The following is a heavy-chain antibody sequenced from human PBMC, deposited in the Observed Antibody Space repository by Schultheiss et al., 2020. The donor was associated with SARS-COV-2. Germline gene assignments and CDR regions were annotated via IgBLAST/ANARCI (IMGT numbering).Heavy chain of an antibody. CDR2: ISSSSSTI. J-gene: IGHJ4*02. V-gene: IGHV3-48*01. CDR1: GFTFSSYS. Sequence: GESLKISCAASGFTFSSYSMNWVRQAPGKGLEWVSYISSSSSTIYYADSVKGRFTISRDNAKNSLYLQMNSLRAEDTAVYYCVKDPYGGLSPYYFDYWGQGTLVTVSS. CDR3: VKDPYGGLSPYYFDY. D-gene: IGHD4-23*01.